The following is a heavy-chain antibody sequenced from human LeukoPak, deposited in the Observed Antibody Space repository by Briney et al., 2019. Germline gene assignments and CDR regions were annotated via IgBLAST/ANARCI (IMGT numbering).Heavy chain of an antibody. V-gene: IGHV3-53*01. CDR3: ARDAVFIAAAGTLDY. J-gene: IGHJ4*02. CDR2: IYSGGST. Sequence: PGGSLRLSCAASGFTVSSNYMSWVRQAPGKGLEWASVIYSGGSTYYADSVKGRFTISRDNAKNSLYLQMNSLRAEDTAVYYCARDAVFIAAAGTLDYWGQGTLVNVSS. CDR1: GFTVSSNY. D-gene: IGHD6-13*01.